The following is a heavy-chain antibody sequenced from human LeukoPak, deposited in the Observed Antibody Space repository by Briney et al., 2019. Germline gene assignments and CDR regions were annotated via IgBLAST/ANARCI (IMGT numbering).Heavy chain of an antibody. CDR1: GYTFTGYY. J-gene: IGHJ5*02. CDR2: IKPNSGGT. CDR3: ARGGRNIVVVPAAIEWGFDP. Sequence: APVKVSCKASGYTFTGYYMHWVRKAPGPGLEWMGWIKPNSGGTNYAQKFQGRVTMTRDTSISTAYMELSRLRSDDTAVYYCARGGRNIVVVPAAIEWGFDPWGQGTLVTVSS. D-gene: IGHD2-2*01. V-gene: IGHV1-2*02.